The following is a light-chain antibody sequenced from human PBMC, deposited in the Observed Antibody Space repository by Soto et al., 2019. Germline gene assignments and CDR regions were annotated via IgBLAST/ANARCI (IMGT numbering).Light chain of an antibody. CDR3: QQYNSYPLT. J-gene: IGKJ4*01. CDR1: QSISSW. V-gene: IGKV1-5*03. CDR2: KAS. Sequence: DIPMTQSPSTLSASVGDRVTITCRASQSISSWLAWYQQKPGKAPNLLIYKASSLESRVPSRFSGSGSGTEFTLIISSLQPDDFATYFCQQYNSYPLTFGGGTKVEIK.